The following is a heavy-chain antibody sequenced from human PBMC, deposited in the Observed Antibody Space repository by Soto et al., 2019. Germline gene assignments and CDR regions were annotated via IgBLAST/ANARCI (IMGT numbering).Heavy chain of an antibody. D-gene: IGHD3-22*01. CDR2: ISGSGGST. J-gene: IGHJ3*02. Sequence: GGSLRPSCAASGFTFSSYAMSWVRQAPGKGLEWVSAISGSGGSTYYADSVKGRFTISRDNSKNTLYLQMNSLRAEDTAVYYCAKDRSRYYDSSGGDAFDIWGQGTMVTVSS. CDR3: AKDRSRYYDSSGGDAFDI. V-gene: IGHV3-23*01. CDR1: GFTFSSYA.